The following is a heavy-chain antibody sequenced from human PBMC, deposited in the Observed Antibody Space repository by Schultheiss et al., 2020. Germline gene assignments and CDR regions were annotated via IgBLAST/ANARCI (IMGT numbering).Heavy chain of an antibody. V-gene: IGHV4-38-2*02. CDR1: GYSISSGYY. Sequence: SETLSLTCTVSGYSISSGYYWGWIRQPPGRGLEWIGYIYYSGSTYYNPSLKSRVTISVDTSKNQFSLKLSSVTAADTAVYYCARGGIYSGVAVGAPLGYWGQGTLVTVSS. D-gene: IGHD1-26*01. CDR3: ARGGIYSGVAVGAPLGY. CDR2: IYYSGST. J-gene: IGHJ4*02.